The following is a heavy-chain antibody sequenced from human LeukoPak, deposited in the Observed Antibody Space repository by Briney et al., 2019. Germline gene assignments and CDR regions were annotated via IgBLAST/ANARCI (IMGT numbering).Heavy chain of an antibody. CDR3: AKVMSGSYYDSIDY. V-gene: IGHV3-30*18. D-gene: IGHD1-26*01. Sequence: PGRSLRLSCAASGFTFSSYGMHWVRQAPGKGLEWVAVISYDGSNKYYADSVKGRFTISRDNSKNTLYLQMNSLGAEDTAVYYCAKVMSGSYYDSIDYWGQGTLVTVSS. J-gene: IGHJ4*02. CDR2: ISYDGSNK. CDR1: GFTFSSYG.